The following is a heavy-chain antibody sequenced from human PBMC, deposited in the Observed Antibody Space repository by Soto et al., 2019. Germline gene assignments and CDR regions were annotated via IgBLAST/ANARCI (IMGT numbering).Heavy chain of an antibody. V-gene: IGHV3-23*01. D-gene: IGHD6-19*01. CDR3: AKDLTAGDIAVAGTNSFDY. J-gene: IGHJ4*02. CDR1: GFTFSSYA. Sequence: EVQLLESGGGLVQPGGSLRLSCAASGFTFSSYAMSWVRQAPGKGLEWVSAISGSGGSTYYADSVKGRFTISRDNSKNPLYLQMNSLRAEDTAVYYCAKDLTAGDIAVAGTNSFDYWGQGTLVTVSS. CDR2: ISGSGGST.